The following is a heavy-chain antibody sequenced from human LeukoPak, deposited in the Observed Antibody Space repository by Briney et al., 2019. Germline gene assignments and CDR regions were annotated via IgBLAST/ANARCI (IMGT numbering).Heavy chain of an antibody. CDR2: MSQSGSA. D-gene: IGHD6-13*01. CDR1: GYSITNGFY. V-gene: IGHV4-38-2*02. Sequence: KTSETLSLTCSVSGYSITNGFYWGWVRQPPGKGLEWIGSMSQSGSAYYSSSLKSRVTISIDTSKNQFSLKLSSVTAADTAVYYCARRRRIGAVGTDAFDIWGQGTMVTVSS. J-gene: IGHJ3*02. CDR3: ARRRRIGAVGTDAFDI.